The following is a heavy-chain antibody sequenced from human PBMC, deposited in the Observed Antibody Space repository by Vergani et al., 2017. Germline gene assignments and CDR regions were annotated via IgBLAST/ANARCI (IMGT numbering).Heavy chain of an antibody. J-gene: IGHJ5*02. CDR3: ARVIGAGGWFDP. D-gene: IGHD2/OR15-2a*01. CDR2: IYSGGST. Sequence: VQLQESGPGLVKPSQTLSLTCTVSGGSISSGGYYMSWVRQAPGKGLEWVSVIYSGGSTYYADSVKGRFTISRHNSKNTLYLQMNSLRAEDTAVYYCARVIGAGGWFDPWGQGTLVTVSS. V-gene: IGHV3-53*04. CDR1: GGSISSGGYY.